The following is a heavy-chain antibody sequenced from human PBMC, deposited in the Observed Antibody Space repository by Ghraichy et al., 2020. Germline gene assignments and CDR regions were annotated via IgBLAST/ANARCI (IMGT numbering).Heavy chain of an antibody. V-gene: IGHV4-59*01. J-gene: IGHJ5*02. Sequence: SQTLSLTCTVSGGSITNYYWSWIRQPPGKGLEWIGYIYYSGSTNYNPFLKSRVTISVDTSKNQFSLKLSSVTAADTAVYYCARDVAPAGKPLDFGFDPWGQGTLFTVSS. CDR3: ARDVAPAGKPLDFGFDP. D-gene: IGHD6-13*01. CDR2: IYYSGST. CDR1: GGSITNYY.